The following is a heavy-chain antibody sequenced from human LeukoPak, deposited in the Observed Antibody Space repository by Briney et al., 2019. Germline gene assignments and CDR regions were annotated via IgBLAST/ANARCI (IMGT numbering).Heavy chain of an antibody. D-gene: IGHD5-12*01. CDR2: ISPKTSGT. CDR1: GSTFTGYY. Sequence: ASVKVACKASGSTFTGYYIHWVRLAPGQGLERMGWISPKTSGTQYAQQFQGRVTMTRDTSISTAYMDLRRLKSDGTGVYYCARAGGGYDYPFDYWGQGTLVTVSS. V-gene: IGHV1-2*02. CDR3: ARAGGGYDYPFDY. J-gene: IGHJ4*02.